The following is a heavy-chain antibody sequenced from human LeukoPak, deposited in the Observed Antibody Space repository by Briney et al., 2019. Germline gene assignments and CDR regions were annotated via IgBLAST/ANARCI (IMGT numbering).Heavy chain of an antibody. CDR1: GYTFTTYY. Sequence: ASVKVSCKASGYTFTTYYIHWVRQAPGQGLEWMGVINPSGGSTSFAQKFQARLTMTRDTSTSTVYMELSGLRSEDTAVYYCARDTNYYGSGSYGDYWGQGTLVTVSS. CDR2: INPSGGST. D-gene: IGHD3-10*01. J-gene: IGHJ4*02. CDR3: ARDTNYYGSGSYGDY. V-gene: IGHV1-46*01.